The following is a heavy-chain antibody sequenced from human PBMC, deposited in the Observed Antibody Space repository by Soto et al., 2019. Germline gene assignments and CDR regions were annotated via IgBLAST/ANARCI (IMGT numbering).Heavy chain of an antibody. V-gene: IGHV3-23*01. CDR2: ITASGGGT. D-gene: IGHD3-22*01. Sequence: AGGSLRLSCAASGFTFGSYALSWVRQAPGKGLEWVSHITASGGGTYYADSVKGRFTISRDNSKSTLFLYMNSLRAEDTAVYFCAKDMHPNYYYDTSGPVACFDNWGLGTQVTVSS. CDR1: GFTFGSYA. J-gene: IGHJ4*02. CDR3: AKDMHPNYYYDTSGPVACFDN.